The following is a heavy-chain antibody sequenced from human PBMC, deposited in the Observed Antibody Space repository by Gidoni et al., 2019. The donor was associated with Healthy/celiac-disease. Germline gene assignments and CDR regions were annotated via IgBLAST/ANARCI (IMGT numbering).Heavy chain of an antibody. CDR2: ISWDGGST. V-gene: IGHV3-43*01. D-gene: IGHD2-8*02. CDR3: AKDGHDYLTGGSYMDV. Sequence: EVQLVESGGVVVQPGGSLRLSCAAAGFTFADYTMLWVRQAPGKGLEWVSLISWDGGSTYYADSVKGRFTISRDNSKNSLYLQMNSLRTEDTALYYCAKDGHDYLTGGSYMDVWGKGTTVTVSS. CDR1: GFTFADYT. J-gene: IGHJ6*03.